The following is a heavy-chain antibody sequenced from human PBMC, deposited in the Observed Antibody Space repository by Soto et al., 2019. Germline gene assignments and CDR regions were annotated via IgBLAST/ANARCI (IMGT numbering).Heavy chain of an antibody. J-gene: IGHJ6*03. CDR3: ARRARPDFSYMDV. CDR1: GFTLSGYA. D-gene: IGHD6-6*01. V-gene: IGHV3-64*01. CDR2: ISSNGVGT. Sequence: EVQLAGSGGGLAQPGGSLRLSCAASGFTLSGYAMDWVRQAPGKGLEYVSGISSNGVGTYYANSVQGRFTISRDNSKNTVYLQMGSLRPEDMAVYYCARRARPDFSYMDVWGKGTTVTVSS.